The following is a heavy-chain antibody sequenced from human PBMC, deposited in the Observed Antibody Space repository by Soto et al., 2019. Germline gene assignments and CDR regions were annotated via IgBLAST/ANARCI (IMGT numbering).Heavy chain of an antibody. D-gene: IGHD3-3*01. CDR1: GFTFSNYW. Sequence: GGSLRLSCAASGFTFSNYWMHWVRQAPGKGLVWVSRIDNDGSITNYADSVKGRFTISRDNAKNTVSLRMSSLRAEDTAVYYCATLNSFGADYWGQGTPVTVSS. CDR3: ATLNSFGADY. J-gene: IGHJ4*02. CDR2: IDNDGSIT. V-gene: IGHV3-74*01.